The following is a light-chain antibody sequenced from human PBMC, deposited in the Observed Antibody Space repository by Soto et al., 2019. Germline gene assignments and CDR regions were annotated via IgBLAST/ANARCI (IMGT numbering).Light chain of an antibody. Sequence: QYALTQPASVSGSPGQSITISCTGTSSDVGGYNYVSWYQQHPGKAPKLLVFEVTGRPSGVSNRFSGSKSGSTASLTISGLRAEDEADYYCSSYTTTSTLVVFGGGTKLTVL. J-gene: IGLJ3*02. CDR2: EVT. CDR1: SSDVGGYNY. CDR3: SSYTTTSTLVV. V-gene: IGLV2-14*01.